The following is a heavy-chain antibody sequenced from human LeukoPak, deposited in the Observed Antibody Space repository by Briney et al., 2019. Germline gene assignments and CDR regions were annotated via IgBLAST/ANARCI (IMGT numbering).Heavy chain of an antibody. D-gene: IGHD3-10*01. CDR2: ISDSGGGS. CDR3: ARGGKTIRFGDSYYYMDV. CDR1: GFTFSSYA. J-gene: IGHJ6*03. V-gene: IGHV3-23*01. Sequence: GGSLRLSCAASGFTFSSYAMTWVRQAPGKGLEWVSGISDSGGGSSYADSVKGRFTISRDNSKNTLYLQMNSLRAEDTALYYCARGGKTIRFGDSYYYMDVWGKGTTVTVSS.